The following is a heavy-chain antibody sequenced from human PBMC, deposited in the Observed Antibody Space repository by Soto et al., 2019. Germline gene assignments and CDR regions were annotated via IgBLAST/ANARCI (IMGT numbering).Heavy chain of an antibody. J-gene: IGHJ4*02. V-gene: IGHV3-30-3*01. CDR1: GFTFSSYA. Sequence: PGGSLRLSCAASGFTFSSYAMHWVRQAPGKGLEWVAVISYDGSNKYYADSVKGRFTISRDNSKNTLYLQMNSLRAEDTAVYYCARDRIAAGYFDYWGQGTLVTVS. D-gene: IGHD6-13*01. CDR2: ISYDGSNK. CDR3: ARDRIAAGYFDY.